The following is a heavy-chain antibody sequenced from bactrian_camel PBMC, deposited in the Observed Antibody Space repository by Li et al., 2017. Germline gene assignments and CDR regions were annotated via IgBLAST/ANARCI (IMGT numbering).Heavy chain of an antibody. J-gene: IGHJ4*01. CDR1: GFTFSNYG. Sequence: HVQLVESGGGLVQPGGSLRLSCAASGFTFSNYGMSWVRQAPGKGPEWVSGVGPDGIKRYYIDSVKDRFTISRDNAENTLYLQMNSLKSEDTALYYCATASGGSWRSQYWGQGTQVTVS. D-gene: IGHD2*01. CDR3: ATASGGSWRSQY. CDR2: VGPDGIKR. V-gene: IGHV3S7*01.